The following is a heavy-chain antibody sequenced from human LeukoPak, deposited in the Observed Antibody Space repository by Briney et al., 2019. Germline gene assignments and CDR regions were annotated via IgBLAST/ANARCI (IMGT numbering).Heavy chain of an antibody. D-gene: IGHD6-19*01. J-gene: IGHJ4*02. Sequence: SETLSLTCAVYGGSFSGYYWSRIRQPPGKGLEWIGEINHSGSTNYNPSLKSRVTISVDTSKNQFSLKLTSVTAADTAIYYCARDEAVVSFYFDYWGQGTLVTVSS. CDR3: ARDEAVVSFYFDY. V-gene: IGHV4-34*01. CDR2: INHSGST. CDR1: GGSFSGYY.